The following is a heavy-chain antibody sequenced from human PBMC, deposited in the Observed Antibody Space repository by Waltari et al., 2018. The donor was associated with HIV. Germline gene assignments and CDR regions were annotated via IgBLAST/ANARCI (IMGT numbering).Heavy chain of an antibody. D-gene: IGHD5-12*01. Sequence: EVPLVASGGGLVKPGGSLRLSRAAYRFPFSNYRLHWVSQAPGKGLEWVSSISSGSVYIYYADSVKGRFTISRDNAKNSLYLQMNSLRAEDTAVYYCARDEAEMATLTAFDIWGQGTMVTVSS. V-gene: IGHV3-21*01. CDR1: RFPFSNYR. J-gene: IGHJ3*02. CDR3: ARDEAEMATLTAFDI. CDR2: ISSGSVYI.